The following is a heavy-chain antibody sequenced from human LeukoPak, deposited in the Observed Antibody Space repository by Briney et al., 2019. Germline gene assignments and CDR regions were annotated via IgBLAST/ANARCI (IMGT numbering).Heavy chain of an antibody. CDR2: IWYDGSNK. J-gene: IGHJ4*02. CDR3: ARDLPSPADSSGYYPFDY. Sequence: PGGSLRLSCAASGFTFSSYGMHWVRQAPGKGLEWVAVIWYDGSNKYYADSVKGRFTISRDNSKNTLYLQMNSLRAEDTAVYYCARDLPSPADSSGYYPFDYWGQGTLVTVSS. CDR1: GFTFSSYG. D-gene: IGHD3-22*01. V-gene: IGHV3-33*01.